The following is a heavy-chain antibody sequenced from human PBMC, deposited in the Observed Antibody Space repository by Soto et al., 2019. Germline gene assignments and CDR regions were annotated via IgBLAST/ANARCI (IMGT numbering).Heavy chain of an antibody. D-gene: IGHD4-17*01. J-gene: IGHJ3*01. V-gene: IGHV3-53*01. CDR1: GFTVSSTY. CDR3: VREPTVTMMGAFDL. Sequence: LRLSCAASGFTVSSTYMSWVRQSPGKGLEWVSVLYSGGSTSYADSVKGRFTISRDNSSNTLYLQMNSLRAEDTAVYYCVREPTVTMMGAFDLWGQGTMVTVSS. CDR2: LYSGGST.